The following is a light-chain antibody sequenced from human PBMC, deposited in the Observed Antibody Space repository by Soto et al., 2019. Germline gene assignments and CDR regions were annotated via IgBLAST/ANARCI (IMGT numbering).Light chain of an antibody. J-gene: IGLJ2*01. V-gene: IGLV2-14*01. CDR1: SSDVGSYAY. CDR2: EVS. Sequence: QSVLTQPASVSGSPGQSITISCTGTSSDVGSYAYVSWDQHHPGKAPNLLIYEVSNRPSGVSNRFSGSKSGNTASLTISGLQAEDEADYYCSSYTSSSTVVFGGGTKVTVL. CDR3: SSYTSSSTVV.